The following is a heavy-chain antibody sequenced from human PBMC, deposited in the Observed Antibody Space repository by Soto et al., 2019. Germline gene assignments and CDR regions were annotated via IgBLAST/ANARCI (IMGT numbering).Heavy chain of an antibody. J-gene: IGHJ6*02. V-gene: IGHV3-7*01. Sequence: GGSLRLSCAASGFTFSIYCMSWVRQAPWKGLEWVANIKQDGSEKYYVDSVKGRFTISRDNAKNSLYLQMNSLRAEDTAVYYCARSAGRHYGMDVWGQGTTVTVSS. CDR1: GFTFSIYC. CDR2: IKQDGSEK. CDR3: ARSAGRHYGMDV.